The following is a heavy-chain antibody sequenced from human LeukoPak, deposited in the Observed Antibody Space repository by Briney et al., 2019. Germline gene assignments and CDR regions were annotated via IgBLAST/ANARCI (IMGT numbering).Heavy chain of an antibody. D-gene: IGHD3/OR15-3a*01. Sequence: GASVKVSCKASGYTFTGYYMHWVRQAPGQGLEWMGWINPNSGGTNYAQKFQGWVTMTRDTSISTAYMELSRLRSDDTAVYYCARGQGHLQVDWFIGYWGQGTLVTVSS. CDR1: GYTFTGYY. CDR3: ARGQGHLQVDWFIGY. V-gene: IGHV1-2*04. CDR2: INPNSGGT. J-gene: IGHJ4*02.